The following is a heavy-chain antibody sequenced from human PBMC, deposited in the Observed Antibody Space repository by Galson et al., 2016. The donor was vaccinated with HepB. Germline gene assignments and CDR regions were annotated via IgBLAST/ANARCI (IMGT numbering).Heavy chain of an antibody. D-gene: IGHD6-13*01. CDR3: AKDRGSSWYSYYYYGMDV. Sequence: SLRLSCAVSGFTVSSSYLSWVRQAPRPGLEWFSAIRGSVGSTYYADPVKRRFTISRDNSKNTLYLQMNSLRAEDTAVYYCAKDRGSSWYSYYYYGMDVWGQGTTVTVSS. CDR2: IRGSVGST. J-gene: IGHJ6*02. CDR1: GFTVSSSY. V-gene: IGHV3-23*01.